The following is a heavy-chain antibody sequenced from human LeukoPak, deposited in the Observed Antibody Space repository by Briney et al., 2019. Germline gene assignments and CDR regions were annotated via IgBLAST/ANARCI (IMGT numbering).Heavy chain of an antibody. V-gene: IGHV3-7*03. CDR3: AKSDSGGDYADY. J-gene: IGHJ4*02. CDR1: GFSFSTYW. CDR2: IKEDGSQK. D-gene: IGHD2-8*02. Sequence: GGSLRLSCAPSGFSFSTYWMSWVRQAPGKGLEWVANIKEDGSQKYYVDSVKGRFTIFRDNAKNSLSLQMNSLRADDTAVYYCAKSDSGGDYADYWGQGTLVTVSS.